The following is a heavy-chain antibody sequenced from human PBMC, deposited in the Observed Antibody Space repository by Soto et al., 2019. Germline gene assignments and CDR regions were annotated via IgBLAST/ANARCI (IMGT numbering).Heavy chain of an antibody. Sequence: QVQLVESGGGVVQPGRSLRLSCGASGFTFSSYGMHWVRQAPGKGLEWVAVISSDGSNKHYADSVKGRFTISRDNSKNTLYLQMNSLRPEDTAVYYCAKTGESGYDWGWFDPWGQGTLVTVSS. V-gene: IGHV3-30*18. CDR2: ISSDGSNK. D-gene: IGHD5-12*01. J-gene: IGHJ5*02. CDR3: AKTGESGYDWGWFDP. CDR1: GFTFSSYG.